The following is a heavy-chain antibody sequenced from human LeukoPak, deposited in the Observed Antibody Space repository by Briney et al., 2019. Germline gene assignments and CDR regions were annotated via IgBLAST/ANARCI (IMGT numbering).Heavy chain of an antibody. Sequence: PGGSLRLSCAASGFTFSSYAMSWVRQAPGKGLEWVSAISGTAGDPYYPASVKGRFTISRENAKNSLYLQMNSLRAGDTAVYYCARCIAAAGTSNWYFDLWGRGTLVTVSS. CDR2: ISGTAGDP. J-gene: IGHJ2*01. V-gene: IGHV3-13*05. D-gene: IGHD6-13*01. CDR3: ARCIAAAGTSNWYFDL. CDR1: GFTFSSYA.